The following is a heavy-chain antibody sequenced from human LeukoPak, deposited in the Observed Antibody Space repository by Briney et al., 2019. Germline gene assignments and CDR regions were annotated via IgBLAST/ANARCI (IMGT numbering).Heavy chain of an antibody. CDR3: ARSGGFGATRYYYCGMDV. D-gene: IGHD3-10*01. J-gene: IGHJ6*02. V-gene: IGHV4-39*01. CDR2: IYYSGST. Sequence: SETLSLTCTVSGGSISSSSYYWGWIRQPPGKGLEGIGSIYYSGSTYYNPSLKSRVTISVAKSKNQFSLKLSSVTAADTAVYYCARSGGFGATRYYYCGMDVWGQGTTVTVSS. CDR1: GGSISSSSYY.